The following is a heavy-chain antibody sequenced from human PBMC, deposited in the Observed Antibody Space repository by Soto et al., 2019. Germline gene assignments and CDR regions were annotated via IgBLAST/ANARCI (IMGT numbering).Heavy chain of an antibody. V-gene: IGHV4-4*07. CDR1: SGPISTYY. J-gene: IGHJ4*02. Sequence: SETLSLTCTVSSGPISTYYWSWIWQPAGRGLEWIGRIYSSGSTLYNPSLKSRVTMSVDTSKNQISLKLSSVTAADTAVYYCAGGAAADYFDYWGKGTLVTVS. CDR2: IYSSGST. D-gene: IGHD6-13*01. CDR3: AGGAAADYFDY.